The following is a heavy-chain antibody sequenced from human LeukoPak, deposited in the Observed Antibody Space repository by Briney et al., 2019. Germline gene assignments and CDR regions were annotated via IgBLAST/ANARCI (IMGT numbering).Heavy chain of an antibody. CDR3: TKLLGSSYYWGVDY. D-gene: IGHD3-10*01. CDR1: GFTFSSYA. CDR2: ISGSGGST. J-gene: IGHJ4*02. V-gene: IGHV3-23*01. Sequence: PGGSLRLSCATSGFTFSSYAMSWVRQAPGKGLEWVSVISGSGGSTYYADSVKGRFTISRDTSKNTLYLQMNSLRAEDTAIYYCTKLLGSSYYWGVDYWGQGTLVTVSS.